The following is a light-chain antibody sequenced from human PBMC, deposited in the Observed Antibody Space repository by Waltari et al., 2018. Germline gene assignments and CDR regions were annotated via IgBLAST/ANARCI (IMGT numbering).Light chain of an antibody. J-gene: IGLJ3*02. CDR3: QVWDGSSDHWV. Sequence: SSVLTQSPSVSVAPGQTARIPCGGDNIGSNSVHWYHPKPGQAPVLVVYVDSDRPYGIPERFSGSNSGNTATLTISRVEAGDEADYYCQVWDGSSDHWVFGGGTKLTVL. CDR2: VDS. V-gene: IGLV3-21*02. CDR1: NIGSNS.